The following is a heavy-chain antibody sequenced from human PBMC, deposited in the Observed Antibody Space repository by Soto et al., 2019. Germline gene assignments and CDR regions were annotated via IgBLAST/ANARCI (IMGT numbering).Heavy chain of an antibody. J-gene: IGHJ6*02. CDR3: ARLQFYDFWSGSDPLDV. D-gene: IGHD3-3*01. CDR2: ISFTGST. V-gene: IGHV4-61*01. CDR1: GASVSSGSYQ. Sequence: QVQLQESGPGLVKPSETLSLTCAVSGASVSSGSYQWSWIRQCPGKGLEWIGFISFTGSTNSNPYFKSRVTFSVDASKNHFSLKLTSVTAADTALYFCARLQFYDFWSGSDPLDVWGQGTTVTVSS.